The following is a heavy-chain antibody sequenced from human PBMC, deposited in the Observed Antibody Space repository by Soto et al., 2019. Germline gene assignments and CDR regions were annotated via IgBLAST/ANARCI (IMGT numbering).Heavy chain of an antibody. CDR1: GYTFTSYA. CDR2: ISAYNGNT. V-gene: IGHV1-18*01. CDR3: ARSGPRAGY. J-gene: IGHJ4*02. Sequence: QVQLVQSGAEVKKPGASVKVSCKASGYTFTSYAISWVRQAPGQGLEWMGWISAYNGNTNYAQKRKARVTVTTATSKTTAYMELRSLRSDATAVYYCARSGPRAGYWGQGTVVTVCS. D-gene: IGHD3-10*01.